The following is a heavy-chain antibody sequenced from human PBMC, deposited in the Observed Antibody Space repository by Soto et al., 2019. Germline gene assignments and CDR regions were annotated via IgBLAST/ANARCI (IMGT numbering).Heavy chain of an antibody. Sequence: PLETLSLTCTVSGGSVSSGSYYWSWIRQPPGKGLEWIGYMYYSGSTNYNPSLKSRVTISLDTSKNQFSLKLSSVTAAETAVYYCARGAADTAMVDYWGQGTLVTVSS. D-gene: IGHD5-18*01. V-gene: IGHV4-61*01. CDR2: MYYSGST. J-gene: IGHJ4*02. CDR3: ARGAADTAMVDY. CDR1: GGSVSSGSYY.